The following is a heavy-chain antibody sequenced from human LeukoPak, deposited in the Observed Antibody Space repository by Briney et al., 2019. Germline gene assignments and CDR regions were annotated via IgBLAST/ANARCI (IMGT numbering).Heavy chain of an antibody. CDR1: GYTFTGYY. Sequence: RASVKVSCKASGYTFTGYYVHWVRQAPGQGLEWMGWINPNSGGTNYAQKFQGRVTMTRDTSISTAYMELSRLRSDDTAVYYCARVRGLAGTMWGPFDYWGQGTLVTVSP. V-gene: IGHV1-2*02. CDR2: INPNSGGT. CDR3: ARVRGLAGTMWGPFDY. J-gene: IGHJ4*02. D-gene: IGHD6-13*01.